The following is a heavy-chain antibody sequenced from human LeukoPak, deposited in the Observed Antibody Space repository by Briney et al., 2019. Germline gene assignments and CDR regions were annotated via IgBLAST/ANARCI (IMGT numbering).Heavy chain of an antibody. D-gene: IGHD5-18*01. CDR2: ISGYNGNT. J-gene: IGHJ4*02. V-gene: IGHV1-18*04. Sequence: ASVKVSCKASGYTFTIYAIGWVRQARGQGLEWMGRISGYNGNTNYAQKLQGRVTLTTDTSTSTAYMELRSLRSDDAAIYYCARNVDTSMVTLWYFDYWGQGTLVTVSS. CDR1: GYTFTIYA. CDR3: ARNVDTSMVTLWYFDY.